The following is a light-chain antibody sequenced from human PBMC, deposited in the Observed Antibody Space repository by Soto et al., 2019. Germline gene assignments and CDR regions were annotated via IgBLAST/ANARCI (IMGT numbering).Light chain of an antibody. Sequence: DIQMTQSPSSLSASLVDRLTITCRASQSISNWLAWYQQKPGKAPKLLIYKASTLKSGVPSRFSGSGSGTEFTLTISSLQPDDFATYYCQHYNSYSPTFGQGTKVDIK. V-gene: IGKV1-5*03. CDR2: KAS. CDR3: QHYNSYSPT. J-gene: IGKJ1*01. CDR1: QSISNW.